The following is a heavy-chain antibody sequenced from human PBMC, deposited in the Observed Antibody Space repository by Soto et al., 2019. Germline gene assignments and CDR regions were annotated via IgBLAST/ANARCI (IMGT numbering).Heavy chain of an antibody. CDR1: GDTISTGGYT. V-gene: IGHV4-30-2*02. D-gene: IGHD2-15*01. Sequence: SETLSLTCDVSGDTISTGGYTWAWIRQPPGKALEWIGHTYHSGNPYYNPSLKSRVIISVDRSKNQFSLRLSSVTAADTAVYYCARTPGGYNTAIIRCSSCSVDVWDQGPTRTVSS. J-gene: IGHJ6*02. CDR2: TYHSGNP. CDR3: ARTPGGYNTAIIRCSSCSVDV.